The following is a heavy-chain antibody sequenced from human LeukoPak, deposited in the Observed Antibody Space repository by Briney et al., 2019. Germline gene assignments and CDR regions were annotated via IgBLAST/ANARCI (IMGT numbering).Heavy chain of an antibody. V-gene: IGHV5-51*01. J-gene: IGHJ4*02. Sequence: GESLKISCKGSGYIFTNYWIGWVRQMPGEGLEWMGVIYPGDSDTRYSPSFQGQVTISADKSISTAYLQWSSLKASDTAMYYCARRLVRGVIDYWGQGTLVTVSS. D-gene: IGHD3-10*01. CDR3: ARRLVRGVIDY. CDR2: IYPGDSDT. CDR1: GYIFTNYW.